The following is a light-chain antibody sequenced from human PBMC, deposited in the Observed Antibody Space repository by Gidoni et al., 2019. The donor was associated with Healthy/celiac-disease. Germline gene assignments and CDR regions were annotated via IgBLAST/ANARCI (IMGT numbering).Light chain of an antibody. CDR1: KLGDKY. V-gene: IGLV3-1*01. J-gene: IGLJ2*01. Sequence: SSALPQPPSVSVSPGQTASITCSGDKLGDKYACWYQQKPGQSPVLVIYQDSKRPSGIPERFSGSNSGNTATLTISGTQAMDEADYYCQAWDSSTEVFGGGTKLTVL. CDR2: QDS. CDR3: QAWDSSTEV.